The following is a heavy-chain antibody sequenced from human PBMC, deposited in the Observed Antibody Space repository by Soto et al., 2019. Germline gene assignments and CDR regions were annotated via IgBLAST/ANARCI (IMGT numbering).Heavy chain of an antibody. CDR2: IYSGGST. J-gene: IGHJ4*02. V-gene: IGHV3-53*05. CDR3: ARDLAKGGGSAGFDY. CDR1: GFTVSSNY. D-gene: IGHD1-26*01. Sequence: AGGSLRLSCAASGFTVSSNYMSWVRQAPGKGLEWVSVIYSGGSTYYADSVKGRFTISRDNSKNTLYLQMNSLRSDDTAVYYCARDLAKGGGSAGFDYWGQGTLVTVSS.